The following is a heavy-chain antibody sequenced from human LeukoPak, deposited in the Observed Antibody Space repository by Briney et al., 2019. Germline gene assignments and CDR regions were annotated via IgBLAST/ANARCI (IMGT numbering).Heavy chain of an antibody. CDR3: ARGAGMSPAATAYYYYMDV. Sequence: SETLSLTCAVYGGSFSGYYWSWIRQPPGKGLEWIGEINHSGSTNHNPSLKSRVTISVDTSKNQFSLKLSSVTAADTAVYYCARGAGMSPAATAYYYYMDVWGKGTTVTVSS. CDR1: GGSFSGYY. CDR2: INHSGST. D-gene: IGHD2-2*01. J-gene: IGHJ6*03. V-gene: IGHV4-34*01.